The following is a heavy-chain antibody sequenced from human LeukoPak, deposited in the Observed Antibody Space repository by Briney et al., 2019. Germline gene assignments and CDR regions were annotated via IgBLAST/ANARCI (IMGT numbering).Heavy chain of an antibody. J-gene: IGHJ4*02. CDR2: MSSSGINI. D-gene: IGHD4-23*01. Sequence: QAGGSLRLSCAVSGFTFSSYEMNWVRQAPGKGLEWVSYMSSSGINIYYADSVKGRFTISRDNAKNSLFLQMDSLRAEDTAVYYCARGSYGGKSEVDYWGQGTLVTVSS. V-gene: IGHV3-48*03. CDR3: ARGSYGGKSEVDY. CDR1: GFTFSSYE.